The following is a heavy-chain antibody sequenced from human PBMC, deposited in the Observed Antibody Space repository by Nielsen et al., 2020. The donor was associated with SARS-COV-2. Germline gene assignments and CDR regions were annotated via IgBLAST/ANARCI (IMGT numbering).Heavy chain of an antibody. J-gene: IGHJ2*01. CDR1: GFTFDDYA. Sequence: SLKISCAASGFTFDDYAMNWVRQAPGKGLEWVSGISWNSGSIGYADSVKGRFTISRENAKNSLYLQMNSLRAEDTALYYCAKDMGPVIWYFDLWGRGTLVTVSS. CDR2: ISWNSGSI. V-gene: IGHV3-9*01. CDR3: AKDMGPVIWYFDL. D-gene: IGHD3-10*01.